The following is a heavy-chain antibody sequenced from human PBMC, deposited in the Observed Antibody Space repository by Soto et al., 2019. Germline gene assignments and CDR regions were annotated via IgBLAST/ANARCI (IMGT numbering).Heavy chain of an antibody. CDR2: INPSGGST. D-gene: IGHD5-12*01. CDR1: GYTFTIYY. Sequence: QVQLVQSGAEVKKPGASVKVSCKASGYTFTIYYMHWVRQAPGQGLEWMGIINPSGGSTTYAQELPRRVTMTRDTSTSTVYMELRGLRSDDTAVYYCASDRGGDYTGYDSAANWYFALWGRGTLVTVSS. J-gene: IGHJ2*01. CDR3: ASDRGGDYTGYDSAANWYFAL. V-gene: IGHV1-46*04.